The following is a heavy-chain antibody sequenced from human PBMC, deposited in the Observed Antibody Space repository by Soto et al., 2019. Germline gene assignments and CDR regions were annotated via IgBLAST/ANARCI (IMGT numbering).Heavy chain of an antibody. CDR3: AIISGFYYAVADY. D-gene: IGHD3-22*01. Sequence: EVRLLESGGGLVQPGGSLRLSCTASGLNFSNYAMSWVRQAPGKGLEWVSGISGSGGTSTYYADSVKGRFTISRDNSKSTLFLQMNSLGAEDTAVYYCAIISGFYYAVADYWGQGTLVTVSS. CDR2: ISGSGGTST. J-gene: IGHJ4*02. V-gene: IGHV3-23*01. CDR1: GLNFSNYA.